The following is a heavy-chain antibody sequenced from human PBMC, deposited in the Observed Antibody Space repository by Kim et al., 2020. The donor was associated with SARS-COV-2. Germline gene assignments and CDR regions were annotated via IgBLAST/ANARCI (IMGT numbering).Heavy chain of an antibody. CDR3: ARLGGGSSNDAFDI. Sequence: SETLSHTCTVSGGSISSYYWSWIRQPPGKGLEWIGYIYYSGSTNYNPSLKSRVTISVDTSKNQFSLKLSSVTAADTAVYYCARLGGGSSNDAFDIWGQGT. CDR1: GGSISSYY. J-gene: IGHJ3*02. V-gene: IGHV4-59*08. CDR2: IYYSGST. D-gene: IGHD1-26*01.